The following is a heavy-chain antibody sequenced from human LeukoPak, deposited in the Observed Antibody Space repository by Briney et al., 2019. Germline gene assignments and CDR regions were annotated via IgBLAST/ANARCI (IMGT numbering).Heavy chain of an antibody. CDR2: ISYDGSKK. Sequence: GGSLRLSCAASGFTFSNYGLPWVRQAPGKGLEWVAVISYDGSKKHYRDSVKGRSTISRDNSKNTLYLQMDSLRAEDTAVYYCARGQSADLWGQGTLVTVSS. J-gene: IGHJ5*02. CDR3: ARGQSADL. CDR1: GFTFSNYG. V-gene: IGHV3-30*03. D-gene: IGHD6-19*01.